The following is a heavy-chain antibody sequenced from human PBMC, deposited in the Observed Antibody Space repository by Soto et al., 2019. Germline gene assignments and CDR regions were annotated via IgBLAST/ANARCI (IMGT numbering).Heavy chain of an antibody. V-gene: IGHV4-34*01. D-gene: IGHD2-15*01. J-gene: IGHJ6*02. CDR3: ARGGYCSGVSCHTTGMDV. CDR2: INHSGST. CDR1: GGSFSGYY. Sequence: PSETLSLTCAVYGGSFSGYYWSWIRQPPGKGLEWIGEINHSGSTNYNPSLKSRVTISVDTSKNQFSLKLSSVTAADTAVYYCARGGYCSGVSCHTTGMDVWGQGTTVTVSS.